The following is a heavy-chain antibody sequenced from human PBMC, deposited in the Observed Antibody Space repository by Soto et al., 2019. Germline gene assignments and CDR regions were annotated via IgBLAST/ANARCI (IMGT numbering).Heavy chain of an antibody. CDR3: ARHPASGSSWAIYYYYGMDV. V-gene: IGHV4-39*01. CDR1: GGSISSSSYY. Sequence: SETLSLTCTVSGGSISSSSYYWGWIRQPPGKGLEWIGSIYYSGSTYYNPSLKSRVTISVDTSKNQFSLKLSSVTAADTAVYYCARHPASGSSWAIYYYYGMDVWGQGTTVTISS. D-gene: IGHD6-13*01. CDR2: IYYSGST. J-gene: IGHJ6*02.